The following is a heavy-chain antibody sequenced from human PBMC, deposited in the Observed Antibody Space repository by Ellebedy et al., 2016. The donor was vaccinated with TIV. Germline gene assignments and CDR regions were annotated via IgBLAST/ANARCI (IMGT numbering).Heavy chain of an antibody. CDR2: ISSSSHSI. D-gene: IGHD2-8*01. J-gene: IGHJ6*03. CDR3: ARGGGCSDGVCWYIDV. CDR1: GFSFSTYS. V-gene: IGHV3-21*01. Sequence: GGSLRLSXAASGFSFSTYSMNWVRQAPGKGLEWVSSISSSSHSIDYVDSVKGRFSSTRDNAKNSLYLQMNSLRAEDTAVYYCARGGGCSDGVCWYIDVWGKGTTVTVSS.